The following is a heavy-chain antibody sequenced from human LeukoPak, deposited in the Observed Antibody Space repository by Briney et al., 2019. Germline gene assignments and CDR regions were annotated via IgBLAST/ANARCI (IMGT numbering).Heavy chain of an antibody. J-gene: IGHJ4*02. Sequence: GGSLRLSCAASGFSFSSYWMSWVRQAPGKGLEWVANIKQDGSEKYYVDSVKGRFTISRDNAKNSLYLQMNSLRAEDTAVYYCARDYYDSSGYQYYFDYWGQGTLVTVSS. CDR3: ARDYYDSSGYQYYFDY. V-gene: IGHV3-7*01. CDR2: IKQDGSEK. CDR1: GFSFSSYW. D-gene: IGHD3-22*01.